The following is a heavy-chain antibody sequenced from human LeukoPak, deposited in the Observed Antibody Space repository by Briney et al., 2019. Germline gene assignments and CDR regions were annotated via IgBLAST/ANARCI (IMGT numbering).Heavy chain of an antibody. CDR2: IKRDECEQ. V-gene: IGHV3-7*01. CDR3: ALNMVGGQIFDF. Sequence: GGSLRLSCAASGFTFSNYWMSWVRQAPGKGLEWVADIKRDECEQHYVDSVKGRFTISRDNAKNSLYLQMNSLRAEDTAVYYCALNMVGGQIFDFWGQGTLVTVSS. J-gene: IGHJ4*02. D-gene: IGHD3-10*01. CDR1: GFTFSNYW.